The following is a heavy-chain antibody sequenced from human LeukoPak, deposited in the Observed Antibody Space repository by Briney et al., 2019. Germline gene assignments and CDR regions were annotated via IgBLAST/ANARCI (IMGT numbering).Heavy chain of an antibody. Sequence: GGSLRLSCAASGFTFSSYAMTWVRQAPGKGLEWVSAISGSGGSTYYADSVKGRFTISRDNSKNTLYLQMNSLRAEDTAVYYCAKDPIAVTGTRSFDYWGQGTLVTVSS. V-gene: IGHV3-23*01. CDR1: GFTFSSYA. J-gene: IGHJ4*02. CDR2: ISGSGGST. D-gene: IGHD6-19*01. CDR3: AKDPIAVTGTRSFDY.